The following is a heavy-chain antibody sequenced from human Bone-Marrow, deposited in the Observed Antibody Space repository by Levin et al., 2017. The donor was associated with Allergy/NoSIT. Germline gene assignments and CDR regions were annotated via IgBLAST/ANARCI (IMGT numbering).Heavy chain of an antibody. Sequence: GGSLRLSCAASGFTFSSYAMHWVRQAPGKGLEWVAVISYDGSNKYYADSVKGRFTISRDNSKNTLYLQMNSLRAEDTAVYYCASYSSSWTHRGYFDYWGQGTLVTVSS. CDR3: ASYSSSWTHRGYFDY. CDR2: ISYDGSNK. J-gene: IGHJ4*02. D-gene: IGHD6-13*01. CDR1: GFTFSSYA. V-gene: IGHV3-30-3*01.